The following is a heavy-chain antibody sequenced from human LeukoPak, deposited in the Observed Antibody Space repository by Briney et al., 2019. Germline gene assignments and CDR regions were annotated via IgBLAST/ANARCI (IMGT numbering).Heavy chain of an antibody. D-gene: IGHD6-19*01. CDR3: VRGYSSGWSLFGDY. Sequence: GGSLRLSCAASGFTFSDYWMHWVRQAPVKGLVWVSRINSDGGSTNYADSVKGRSTISRDNAKNTLYLQMNSLRAEDTAVYYCVRGYSSGWSLFGDYWGQGTLVTVSS. CDR2: INSDGGST. J-gene: IGHJ4*02. CDR1: GFTFSDYW. V-gene: IGHV3-74*01.